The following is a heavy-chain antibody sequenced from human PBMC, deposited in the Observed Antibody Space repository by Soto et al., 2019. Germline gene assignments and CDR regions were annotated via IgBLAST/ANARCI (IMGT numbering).Heavy chain of an antibody. CDR2: ISGSGGST. D-gene: IGHD2-15*01. Sequence: EVQLLESGGGLVQPGGSLRLSCAASEFTFSSYAMSWVRQAPGKGLEWVSAISGSGGSTYSADSVKGRFTNSRDNSKNTLYLQMNSLRAEDTAVYYCAKDSLVVVAAAPYYFDYWGQGTLVTVSS. J-gene: IGHJ4*02. CDR3: AKDSLVVVAAAPYYFDY. CDR1: EFTFSSYA. V-gene: IGHV3-23*01.